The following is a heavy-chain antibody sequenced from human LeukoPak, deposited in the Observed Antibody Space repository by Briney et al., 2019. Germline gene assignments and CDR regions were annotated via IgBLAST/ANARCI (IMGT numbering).Heavy chain of an antibody. CDR3: AELGITMIGGV. J-gene: IGHJ6*04. Sequence: GGSLRLSCAASGFTFSSYSINWVRQAPGKGLEWVSYISSSGSTIYYADSVKGRFTVSRDNAKNSLYLQMNSLRAEDTAVYYCAELGITMIGGVWGKGATVTISS. CDR1: GFTFSSYS. CDR2: ISSSGSTI. D-gene: IGHD3-10*02. V-gene: IGHV3-48*04.